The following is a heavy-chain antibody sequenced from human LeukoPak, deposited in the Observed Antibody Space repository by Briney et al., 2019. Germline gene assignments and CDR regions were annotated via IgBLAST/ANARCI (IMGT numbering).Heavy chain of an antibody. D-gene: IGHD1-26*01. V-gene: IGHV3-23*01. J-gene: IGHJ4*02. CDR1: GFTFSSYG. CDR3: AKDLLRELLPDY. Sequence: GGSLRLSCAASGFTFSSYGMSWVRQAPGKGLEWVSAISGSGGSTYYADSVKGRFTISRDNSKNTLYLQMNSLRAEDTAVYYCAKDLLRELLPDYWGQGTLVTVSS. CDR2: ISGSGGST.